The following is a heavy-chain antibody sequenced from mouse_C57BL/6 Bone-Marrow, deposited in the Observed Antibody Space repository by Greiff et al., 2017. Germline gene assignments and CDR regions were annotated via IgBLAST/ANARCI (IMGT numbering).Heavy chain of an antibody. CDR2: IDPSDSDT. V-gene: IGHV1-52*01. Sequence: VQLQQPGAELVRPGSSVKLSCKASGYTFTSYWMHWVKQRPIQGLEWIGHIDPSDSDTNYNPKFKEKATLTLDKSSSTAYMQISGLTSEDSAVYYCASGGAYMDYGGQGTSATVSS. J-gene: IGHJ4*01. CDR1: GYTFTSYW. CDR3: ASGGAYMDY.